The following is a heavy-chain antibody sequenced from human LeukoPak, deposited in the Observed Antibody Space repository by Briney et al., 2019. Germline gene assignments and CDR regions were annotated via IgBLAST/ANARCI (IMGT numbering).Heavy chain of an antibody. J-gene: IGHJ4*02. CDR2: TYYRSKWYY. CDR1: GDSVSTNSAA. D-gene: IGHD6-19*01. V-gene: IGHV6-1*01. CDR3: ARDPDSSGWFGLDY. Sequence: PSQTLSLTCAISGDSVSTNSAAWNWIRQSPSRGLEWLGRTYYRSKWYYDYPASVKGRTTINPDTSKNQFSLQLNSVTPEDMAVYYCARDPDSSGWFGLDYWGQGIFVTVSS.